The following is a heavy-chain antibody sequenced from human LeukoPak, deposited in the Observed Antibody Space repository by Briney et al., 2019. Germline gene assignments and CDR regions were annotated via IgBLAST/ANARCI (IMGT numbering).Heavy chain of an antibody. V-gene: IGHV3-23*01. CDR3: AKDSSSGWFLYYFDY. CDR1: GFTFSSYA. D-gene: IGHD6-19*01. J-gene: IGHJ4*02. Sequence: GGSLRLSCAASGFTFSSYAMSWVRQAPGKGLEWVSAISGSGGSTYYADSVKGRFTISRDNSKNTLYLQMNSLRAEDTAVYYCAKDSSSGWFLYYFDYWGQGTLVTVSS. CDR2: ISGSGGST.